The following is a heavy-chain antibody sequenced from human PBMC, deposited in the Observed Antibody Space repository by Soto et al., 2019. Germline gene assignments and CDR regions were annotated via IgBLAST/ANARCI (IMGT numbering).Heavy chain of an antibody. Sequence: QVRLQESGPGLVKPSETLSLTCSVSGGSIDSYLWNWIRQPPGKGLEWIGYIYYNGSTNYNPSLQSRVTISVDTSKNQFSLKLNSVTAADTAVYFCARFGGWFDPWGQGTLVTVSS. CDR1: GGSIDSYL. J-gene: IGHJ5*02. D-gene: IGHD3-10*01. V-gene: IGHV4-59*08. CDR2: IYYNGST. CDR3: ARFGGWFDP.